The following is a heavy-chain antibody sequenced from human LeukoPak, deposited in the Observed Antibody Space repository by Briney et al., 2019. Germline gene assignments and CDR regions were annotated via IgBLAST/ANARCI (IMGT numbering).Heavy chain of an antibody. Sequence: GASVKVSCKASGYTFTSYDINWVRQATGQGLEWMGWMNPNSGNTGYAQKFQGRVTMTRNTSISTAYMELSSLRSEDTAVYYCARVVICYYGMDVWGQGTTVTVSS. V-gene: IGHV1-8*01. CDR3: ARVVICYYGMDV. D-gene: IGHD2/OR15-2a*01. CDR1: GYTFTSYD. CDR2: MNPNSGNT. J-gene: IGHJ6*02.